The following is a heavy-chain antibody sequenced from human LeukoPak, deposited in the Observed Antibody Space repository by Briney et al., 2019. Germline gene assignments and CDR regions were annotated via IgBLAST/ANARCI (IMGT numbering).Heavy chain of an antibody. Sequence: GGPLRLSCAASGFTFSSHGMSWVRQAPGKGLGWVSAISSSADSTYYADSVKGRFTISRDNAKNSLYLQMNSLRAEDTAVYYCAELGITMIGGVWGKGTTVTISS. V-gene: IGHV3-23*01. J-gene: IGHJ6*04. CDR3: AELGITMIGGV. D-gene: IGHD3-10*02. CDR1: GFTFSSHG. CDR2: ISSSADST.